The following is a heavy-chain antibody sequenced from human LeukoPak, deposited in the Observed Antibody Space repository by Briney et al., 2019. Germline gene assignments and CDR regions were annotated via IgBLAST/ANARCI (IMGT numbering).Heavy chain of an antibody. J-gene: IGHJ4*02. CDR1: GGPFSGYY. D-gene: IGHD3-10*01. CDR2: INHSGST. V-gene: IGHV4-34*01. Sequence: SETLSLTCAVYGGPFSGYYWSWIRQPPGKGLEWIGEINHSGSTNYNPSLKSRVTISVDTSKNQFSLKLSSVTAADTAVYYCARGSVSDYYGSGRYFDYWGQGTLVTVSS. CDR3: ARGSVSDYYGSGRYFDY.